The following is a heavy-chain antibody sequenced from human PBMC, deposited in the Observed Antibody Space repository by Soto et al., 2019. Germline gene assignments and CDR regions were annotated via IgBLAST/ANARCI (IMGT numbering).Heavy chain of an antibody. CDR2: IFNSGTA. V-gene: IGHV4-39*01. CDR1: GGSIISTRYY. CDR3: ASRGLNGDPFDY. Sequence: SETLSLICTVSGGSIISTRYYWGWIRQPPGKELEWIGTIFNSGTAYYNPSLKSRVTMSVDTYKSQFSLILRSVTAADTAVYYCASRGLNGDPFDYWGQGTLVTVSS. J-gene: IGHJ4*02. D-gene: IGHD4-17*01.